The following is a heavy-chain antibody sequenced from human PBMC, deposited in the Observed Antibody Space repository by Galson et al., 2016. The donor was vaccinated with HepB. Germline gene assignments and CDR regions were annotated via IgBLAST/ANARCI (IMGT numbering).Heavy chain of an antibody. Sequence: SLRLSCAVSGFTFSSYAMTWFRQAPGKGLEWVSVIYRGDNTYYGDSVRGRFTISRDNSKNMLYLQMNSLRVEDTAVYYCATGWLRDWGQGTLVTVSS. D-gene: IGHD6-19*01. CDR3: ATGWLRD. V-gene: IGHV3-23*03. J-gene: IGHJ4*02. CDR2: IYRGDNT. CDR1: GFTFSSYA.